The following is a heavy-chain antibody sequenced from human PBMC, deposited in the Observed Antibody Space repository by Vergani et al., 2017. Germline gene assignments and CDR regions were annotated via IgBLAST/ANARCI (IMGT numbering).Heavy chain of an antibody. CDR1: GFTFSNAW. J-gene: IGHJ1*01. CDR3: TTERGYEDSSGGYYVSWAEYFQG. D-gene: IGHD3-22*01. V-gene: IGHV3-15*01. CDR2: IKSKTDGGTT. Sequence: EVQLVESGGGLVKPGGSLRLSCAASGFTFSNAWMSWVRQAPGKGLEWVGRIKSKTDGGTTDYAAPVKGRFTISRDDSKNTRYLQMNSLKTEDTAVYYGTTERGYEDSSGGYYVSWAEYFQGWGEGT.